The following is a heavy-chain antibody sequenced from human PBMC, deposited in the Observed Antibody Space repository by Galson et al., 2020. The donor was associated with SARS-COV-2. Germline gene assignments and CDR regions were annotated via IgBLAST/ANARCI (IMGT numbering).Heavy chain of an antibody. V-gene: IGHV1-2*02. D-gene: IGHD3-3*01. CDR3: AREAISGHYGMDV. CDR2: INPNSGGT. CDR1: GYTFTGYY. Sequence: ASVKVTCKASGYTFTGYYMHWVRQAPGQGLEWMGWINPNSGGTNYAQKFQGRVTMTRDTSISTAYMELSRLRSDATAVYYCAREAISGHYGMDVWGQGTTVTVSS. J-gene: IGHJ6*02.